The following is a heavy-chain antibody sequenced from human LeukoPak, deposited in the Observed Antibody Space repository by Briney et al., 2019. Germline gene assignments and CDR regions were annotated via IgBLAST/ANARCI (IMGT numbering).Heavy chain of an antibody. CDR2: INTNTGNP. D-gene: IGHD2-15*01. V-gene: IGHV7-4-1*02. CDR1: GYAFTSYA. CDR3: ARAGYCSAAGCRLWAY. J-gene: IGHJ4*02. Sequence: ASVKVSCKASGYAFTSYAMNWVRHAPGQGLEWMGWINTNTGNPTYAQGFTGRFVFSLDTSVSTAYLQISSLKPEATAVYYCARAGYCSAAGCRLWAYWGQGTLVTVSS.